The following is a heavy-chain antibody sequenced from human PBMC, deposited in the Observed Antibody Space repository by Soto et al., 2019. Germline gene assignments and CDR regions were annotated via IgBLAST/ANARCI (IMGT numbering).Heavy chain of an antibody. D-gene: IGHD3-16*02. CDR3: GRAETVTSDPAYDYIWGSYRPFPDY. CDR2: ISAYNGNT. CDR1: GYTFTSYG. V-gene: IGHV1-18*01. J-gene: IGHJ4*02. Sequence: ASVKVSCKASGYTFTSYGISWVRQAPGQGLEWMGWISAYNGNTNYAQKQQGRVTMTTDTSTSTAYMKLRSLRSDDTAVYYCGRAETVTSDPAYDYIWGSYRPFPDYWGQGTLVTVSS.